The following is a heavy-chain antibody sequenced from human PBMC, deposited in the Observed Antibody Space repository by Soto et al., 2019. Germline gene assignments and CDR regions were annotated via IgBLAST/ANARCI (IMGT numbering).Heavy chain of an antibody. V-gene: IGHV1-18*01. J-gene: IGHJ6*02. CDR3: ARVTEARLTSRYYYGMDV. CDR2: ISAYNGNT. D-gene: IGHD6-6*01. Sequence: ASVNVSCKASGYTFTSYGISWVRQAPGQGLEWMGWISAYNGNTNYAQKLQGRVTMTTDTSTSTAYMELRSLRSDDTAVYYCARVTEARLTSRYYYGMDVWGQGTTVTVSS. CDR1: GYTFTSYG.